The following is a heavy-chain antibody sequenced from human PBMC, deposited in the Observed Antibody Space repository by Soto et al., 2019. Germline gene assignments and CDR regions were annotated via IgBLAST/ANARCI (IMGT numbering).Heavy chain of an antibody. Sequence: SETLSLTCAVYGGSFSGYYWSWIRQPPGKGLEWIGEINHSGSTNYNPSLKSRVTISVDTSKNQFSLKLSSVTAADTAVYYFARVVYCSGGSCYLAPPRFDPWGQGTLVTVSS. V-gene: IGHV4-34*01. J-gene: IGHJ5*02. CDR2: INHSGST. CDR3: ARVVYCSGGSCYLAPPRFDP. CDR1: GGSFSGYY. D-gene: IGHD2-15*01.